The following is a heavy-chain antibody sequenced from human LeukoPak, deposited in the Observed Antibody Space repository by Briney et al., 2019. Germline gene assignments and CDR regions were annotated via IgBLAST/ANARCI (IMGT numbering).Heavy chain of an antibody. CDR3: ARNPLNRSGWYDLRNYYYYMDV. Sequence: ASVKVSCKAFGYTFTSNYMHWVRQAPGQGPEWMGVISPSGGSTTYAQKFQGRVTITADESTSTAYMELSSLRSEDTAVYYCARNPLNRSGWYDLRNYYYYMDVWGKGTTVTISS. D-gene: IGHD6-19*01. V-gene: IGHV1-46*01. CDR2: ISPSGGST. J-gene: IGHJ6*03. CDR1: GYTFTSNY.